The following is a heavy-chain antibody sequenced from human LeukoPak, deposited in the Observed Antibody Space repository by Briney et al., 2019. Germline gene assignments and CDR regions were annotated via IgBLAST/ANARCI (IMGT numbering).Heavy chain of an antibody. CDR2: ISAYNGNT. CDR3: AREYSGYDPAPIQYWFDP. CDR1: GYTFTSYG. V-gene: IGHV1-18*01. Sequence: ASVKVSCKASGYTFTSYGISWVRQAPGQGLEWMGWISAYNGNTNYAQELQGRVTMTTDTSTSTAYMELRSLRSDDTAVYYCAREYSGYDPAPIQYWFDPWGQGTLVTVSS. D-gene: IGHD5-12*01. J-gene: IGHJ5*02.